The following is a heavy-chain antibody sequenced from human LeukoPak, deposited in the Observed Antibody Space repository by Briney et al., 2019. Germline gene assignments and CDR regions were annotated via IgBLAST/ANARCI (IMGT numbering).Heavy chain of an antibody. D-gene: IGHD2-15*01. J-gene: IGHJ3*02. CDR1: SGSISSYY. Sequence: SSETLSLTCTVSSGSISSYYWSWIRQPPGKGLEWIGYINYIGSTKYSPSLKSRVTISADTSKNQFSLKLSSVTAADTAMYYRARGPDADFSGGSCYIIWGQGTMVTVSS. V-gene: IGHV4-59*01. CDR3: ARGPDADFSGGSCYII. CDR2: INYIGST.